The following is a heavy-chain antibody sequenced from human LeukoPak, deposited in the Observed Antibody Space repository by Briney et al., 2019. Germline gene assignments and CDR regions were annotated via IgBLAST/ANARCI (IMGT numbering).Heavy chain of an antibody. CDR1: GFIFSYYG. CDR3: ARDPLGVLSYFDY. D-gene: IGHD3-16*01. CDR2: MWYDGSNR. V-gene: IGHV3-33*01. J-gene: IGHJ4*02. Sequence: GGSLRLSCAASGFIFSYYGMHWVRQAPGKWLEWVAVMWYDGSNRYYADSLKGRFTISRDNSKNTLYLQMNSLTADDTAVYYCARDPLGVLSYFDYWGQGTLVTVSS.